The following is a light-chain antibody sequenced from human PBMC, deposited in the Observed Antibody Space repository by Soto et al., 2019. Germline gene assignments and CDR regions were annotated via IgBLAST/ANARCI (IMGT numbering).Light chain of an antibody. CDR3: QQSYSVPLT. V-gene: IGKV1-39*01. Sequence: DIQMTQSPLSLSASVGDRVTITCRSSQNILTYFNWYQQRPGEAPRFLIYAASNLQDGVPSRFSASESGTEFTLTISSLQPEDFATYYCQQSYSVPLTFGQGTKLEMK. CDR2: AAS. CDR1: QNILTY. J-gene: IGKJ2*01.